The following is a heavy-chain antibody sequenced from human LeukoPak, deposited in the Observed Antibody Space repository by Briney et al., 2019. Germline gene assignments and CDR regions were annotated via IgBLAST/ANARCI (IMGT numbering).Heavy chain of an antibody. Sequence: GASVKVSCKASGGTFSSYDISWVRQAPGQGLEWMGGIMPMFGKANHAQKFQGRVTTTADKATSTAYMELSSLRSEDTAVYYCARRTYSSSSSIFDYWGQGTLVTVSS. J-gene: IGHJ4*02. CDR1: GGTFSSYD. CDR2: IMPMFGKA. D-gene: IGHD6-6*01. V-gene: IGHV1-69*06. CDR3: ARRTYSSSSSIFDY.